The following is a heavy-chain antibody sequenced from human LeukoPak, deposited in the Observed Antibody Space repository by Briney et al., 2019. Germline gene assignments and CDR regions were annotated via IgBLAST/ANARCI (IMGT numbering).Heavy chain of an antibody. V-gene: IGHV1-2*02. CDR3: ARVYRGYSGVYYYYGMDV. Sequence: ASVKVSCKASGYTFTGYYMHWVRQAPGQGLEWMGWINPNSGGTNYAQKLQGRVTMTRDTSISTAYMELSRLRSDDTAVYYCARVYRGYSGVYYYYGMDVWGQGTTVTVSS. CDR2: INPNSGGT. CDR1: GYTFTGYY. D-gene: IGHD5-12*01. J-gene: IGHJ6*02.